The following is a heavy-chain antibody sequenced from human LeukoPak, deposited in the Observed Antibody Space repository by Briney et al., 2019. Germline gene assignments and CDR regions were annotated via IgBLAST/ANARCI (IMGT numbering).Heavy chain of an antibody. CDR1: GFTFSNYA. D-gene: IGHD3-10*01. J-gene: IGHJ4*02. CDR3: ARGDLWLGH. CDR2: ITGSGGDA. V-gene: IGHV3-23*01. Sequence: GGSLRLSCAASGFTFSNYAMNWVRQAPGKGLEWVSSITGSGGDAYYADSVKGRFTISRDNSKNTLDLQMNSLRVEDTAVYYCARGDLWLGHWGQGSLVTVSS.